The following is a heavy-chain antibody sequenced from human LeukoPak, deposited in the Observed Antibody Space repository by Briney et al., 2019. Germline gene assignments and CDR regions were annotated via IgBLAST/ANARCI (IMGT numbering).Heavy chain of an antibody. CDR1: GFTFSSYA. V-gene: IGHV3-30*14. Sequence: PGRSLRLSCAASGFTFSSYAMHWVRQAPGKGLEWVAVISYDGSNKYYADSVKGRFTISRDNSKNTLYLQMNSLRAEDTAVYYCARAYDSSGYPYFDYWGQGTLVTVSS. CDR2: ISYDGSNK. D-gene: IGHD3-22*01. J-gene: IGHJ4*02. CDR3: ARAYDSSGYPYFDY.